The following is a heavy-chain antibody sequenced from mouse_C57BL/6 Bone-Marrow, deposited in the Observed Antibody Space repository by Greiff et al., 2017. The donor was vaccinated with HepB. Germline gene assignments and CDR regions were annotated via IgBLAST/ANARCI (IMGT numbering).Heavy chain of an antibody. D-gene: IGHD1-1*01. CDR1: GFTFSSYA. Sequence: EVKLMESGGGLVKPGGSLKLSCAASGFTFSSYAMSWVRQTPEKRLEWVATISDGGSYTYYPDNVKGRFTISRDNAKNNLYLQMSHLKSEDTAMYYCARVVLRYYFDYWCQGTTLTVSS. CDR2: ISDGGSYT. CDR3: ARVVLRYYFDY. J-gene: IGHJ2*01. V-gene: IGHV5-4*03.